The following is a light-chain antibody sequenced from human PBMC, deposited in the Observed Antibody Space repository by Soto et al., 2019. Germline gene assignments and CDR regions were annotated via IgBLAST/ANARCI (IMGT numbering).Light chain of an antibody. J-gene: IGKJ2*01. CDR3: QQYYETPHT. V-gene: IGKV4-1*01. CDR2: WAS. CDR1: QSVLDSSTNNNY. Sequence: DIVMTQSPDSLAVSLGERATINCTSSQSVLDSSTNNNYLSWYHQKPGQPPQLLIHWASIRESGVPDRFSGSGSRTDFTLTISSLQAEDVAIYYCQQYYETPHTFGLGTKLEIK.